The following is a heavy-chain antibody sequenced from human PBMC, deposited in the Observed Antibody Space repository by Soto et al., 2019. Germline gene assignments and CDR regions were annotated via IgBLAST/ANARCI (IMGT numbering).Heavy chain of an antibody. V-gene: IGHV3-53*01. CDR2: IYSGGST. J-gene: IGHJ4*02. CDR1: GLTVSTSY. Sequence: PGGSLRLSCVASGLTVSTSYMHWVRQAPGKGLEWVSVIYSGGSTYYADSVKGRFTISRDHSKNTLYLQMNSLRPEDTAVYYCARDLPLYYWGQGTLVTVSS. CDR3: ARDLPLYY.